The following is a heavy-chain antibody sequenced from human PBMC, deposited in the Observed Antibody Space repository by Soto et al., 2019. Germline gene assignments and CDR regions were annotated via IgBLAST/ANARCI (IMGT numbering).Heavy chain of an antibody. V-gene: IGHV1-69*12. CDR2: IIPIFGTA. CDR3: ARTCSGGSCYYYYGMDV. D-gene: IGHD2-15*01. CDR1: GGTFSSYA. Sequence: QVQLVQSGAEVKKPGSSVKVSCKASGGTFSSYAISWVRQAPGQGLEWMGGIIPIFGTANYAQKFQGRVTITADESTSPAYMELSSLRSEDTAVYYCARTCSGGSCYYYYGMDVWGQGTTVTVSS. J-gene: IGHJ6*02.